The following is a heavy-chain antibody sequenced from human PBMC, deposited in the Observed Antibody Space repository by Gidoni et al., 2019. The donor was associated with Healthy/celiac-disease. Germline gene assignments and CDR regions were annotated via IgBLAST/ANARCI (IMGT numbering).Heavy chain of an antibody. Sequence: QVQLQQWGAGLLKPSETLSLTCAVYGGSFSGYYWSWIRQPPGKGLEWIGEINHSGSTNYNPSLKRRVTISVDTSKNQFSLKLSSVTAADTAVYYCARGRGWLQLGYWYFDLWGRGTLVTVSS. CDR1: GGSFSGYY. D-gene: IGHD5-12*01. CDR3: ARGRGWLQLGYWYFDL. CDR2: INHSGST. V-gene: IGHV4-34*01. J-gene: IGHJ2*01.